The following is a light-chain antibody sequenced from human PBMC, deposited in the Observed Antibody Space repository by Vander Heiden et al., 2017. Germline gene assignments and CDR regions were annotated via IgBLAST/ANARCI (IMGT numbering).Light chain of an antibody. Sequence: DIVLTQSPGSLTVSLRYRATISCKSSQSVLYSDKNKNYLAWYQQKPGQPPKLLIYWASTRESGVPDRFSGSGSGTDFTLTISSLQAEDVAVYYCQQYYSTPFTFGPGTKVDIK. CDR3: QQYYSTPFT. V-gene: IGKV4-1*01. CDR1: QSVLYSDKNKNY. CDR2: WAS. J-gene: IGKJ3*01.